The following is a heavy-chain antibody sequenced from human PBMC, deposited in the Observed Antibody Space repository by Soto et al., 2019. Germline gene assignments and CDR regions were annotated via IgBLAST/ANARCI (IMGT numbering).Heavy chain of an antibody. V-gene: IGHV3-74*01. CDR3: ATLNSFGSDY. CDR2: ITGDGAIT. D-gene: IGHD5-18*01. Sequence: GSLRLSCVASGFSFSRFCMHWVRRVPGKGLVWVSRITGDGAITTYADSVRGRFTISRDNAKSTVYLQMDSLRAEDTAVYYCATLNSFGSDYWGQGTPVTVSS. J-gene: IGHJ4*02. CDR1: GFSFSRFC.